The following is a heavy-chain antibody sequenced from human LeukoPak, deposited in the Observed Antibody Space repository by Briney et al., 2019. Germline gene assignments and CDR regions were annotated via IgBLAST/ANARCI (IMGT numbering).Heavy chain of an antibody. D-gene: IGHD5-18*01. J-gene: IGHJ5*02. CDR3: ARGSSDTAMVSWFDP. Sequence: GASGKVSCKASGYTFTSYYMHWVRQAPGQGLEWMGIINPSGGSTSYAQKFQGRVTMTRDTSTSTVYMELSSLRSEDTAVYYCARGSSDTAMVSWFDPWGQGTLVTVSS. CDR2: INPSGGST. V-gene: IGHV1-46*01. CDR1: GYTFTSYY.